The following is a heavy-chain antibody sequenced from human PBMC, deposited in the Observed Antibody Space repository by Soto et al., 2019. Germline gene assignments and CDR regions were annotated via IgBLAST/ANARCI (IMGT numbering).Heavy chain of an antibody. V-gene: IGHV4-34*01. CDR2: INHSGST. Sequence: PSETLSLTCAVYGGSFSGYYWSWIRQPPGKGLEWIGEINHSGSTNYNPSLKSRVTISVDTSKNQFSLKLSSVTAADTAVYYCARLRGRQHRNFDYWGQGTLVTVSS. CDR3: ARLRGRQHRNFDY. D-gene: IGHD3-16*01. J-gene: IGHJ4*02. CDR1: GGSFSGYY.